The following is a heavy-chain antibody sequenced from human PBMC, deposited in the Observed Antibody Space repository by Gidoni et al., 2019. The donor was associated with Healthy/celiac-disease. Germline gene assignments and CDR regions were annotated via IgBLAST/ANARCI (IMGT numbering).Heavy chain of an antibody. Sequence: EVQLVESGGGVVQPGGSLRLSCSASGVTFSSYAMPWVRQAPGKGLEYVSAISSNGGSTYYAASVKGRFTISRDNSKNTLYLQMSSLRAEDTAVYYCVGPGYSYGPFDYWGQGTLVTVSS. V-gene: IGHV3-64D*06. J-gene: IGHJ4*02. CDR2: ISSNGGST. CDR3: VGPGYSYGPFDY. D-gene: IGHD5-18*01. CDR1: GVTFSSYA.